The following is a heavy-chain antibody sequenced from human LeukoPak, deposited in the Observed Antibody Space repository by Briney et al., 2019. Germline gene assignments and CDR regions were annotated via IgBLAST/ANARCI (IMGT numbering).Heavy chain of an antibody. Sequence: GGSLRLSCAGAVFTFGTSSMTWVRQAPGKGLECVSAISGSGGRTYYADSVKGRFTISRDNLKTALYLQMDSLRAEDTAVYYCAKDIAQGYTFGSIEQDYWGQGTLVTVSS. CDR3: AKDIAQGYTFGSIEQDY. J-gene: IGHJ4*02. D-gene: IGHD5-18*01. CDR2: ISGSGGRT. V-gene: IGHV3-23*01. CDR1: VFTFGTSS.